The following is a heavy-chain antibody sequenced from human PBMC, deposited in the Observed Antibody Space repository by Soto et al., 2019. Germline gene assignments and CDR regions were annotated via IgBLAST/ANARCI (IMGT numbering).Heavy chain of an antibody. Sequence: GGSLRLSCAASGFTFSNAWMNWVRQAPGKGLEWVAVIWYDGSNKYYADSVKGRFTISRDNSKNTLYLQMNSLRAEDTAVYYCAGCIAVAGTKVQAWGQGTLVTVSS. V-gene: IGHV3-33*08. CDR3: AGCIAVAGTKVQA. J-gene: IGHJ5*02. CDR2: IWYDGSNK. D-gene: IGHD6-19*01. CDR1: GFTFSNAW.